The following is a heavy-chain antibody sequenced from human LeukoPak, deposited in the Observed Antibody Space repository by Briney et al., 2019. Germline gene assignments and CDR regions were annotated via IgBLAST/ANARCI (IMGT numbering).Heavy chain of an antibody. V-gene: IGHV4-59*01. CDR1: GGSIFSYY. D-gene: IGHD1-26*01. J-gene: IGHJ4*02. CDR2: IYYSGST. CDR3: ARARNSGSYYGFVG. Sequence: SETLSLTCTVSGGSIFSYYWSWIRQPPGKGLEWIGYIYYSGSTNYNPSLKSRVTISVDTSKNQFSLKLSSVTAADTAVYYCARARNSGSYYGFVGWGQGTLVTVSS.